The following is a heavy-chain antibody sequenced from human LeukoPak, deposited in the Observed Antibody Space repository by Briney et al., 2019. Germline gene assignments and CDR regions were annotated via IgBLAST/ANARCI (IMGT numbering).Heavy chain of an antibody. CDR1: GYIFTGYY. J-gene: IGHJ4*02. V-gene: IGHV1-46*01. CDR3: ARERITMVRGVIIKGEPADY. CDR2: INPSGGST. D-gene: IGHD3-10*01. Sequence: GASVKVSCKASGYIFTGYYMHWVRQAPGQGLEWMGIINPSGGSTSYAQKFQGRVTMTRDTSTSTVYMELSSLRSEDTAVYYCARERITMVRGVIIKGEPADYWGQGTLVTVSS.